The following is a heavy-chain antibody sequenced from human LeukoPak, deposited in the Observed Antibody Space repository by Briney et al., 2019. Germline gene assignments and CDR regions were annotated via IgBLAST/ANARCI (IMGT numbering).Heavy chain of an antibody. J-gene: IGHJ3*02. CDR1: GYTFTTYY. D-gene: IGHD5-18*01. V-gene: IGHV1-46*01. CDR3: ARDLRYSYGTFPDAFDI. Sequence: ASVKVSCKASGYTFTTYYMHWVRQAPGQGLEWMGIINPSGGSTSYAQKFQGRVTMTRDTSTSTIYMELSSLRSEDTAVYYCARDLRYSYGTFPDAFDIWGQGTMVTVSS. CDR2: INPSGGST.